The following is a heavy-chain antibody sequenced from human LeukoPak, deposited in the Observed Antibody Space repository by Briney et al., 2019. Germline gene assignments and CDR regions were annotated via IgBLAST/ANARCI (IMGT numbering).Heavy chain of an antibody. Sequence: PGGSLRLSCAASGFTFSSYAMSWVRQAPGKGLEWVSAISGSGGSTSYAASVKGRFTISRDNSKNTLYLQMNSLRAEDTAVYYCAKWIAVALDCFDYWGQGTLVTVSS. D-gene: IGHD6-19*01. CDR2: ISGSGGST. CDR3: AKWIAVALDCFDY. V-gene: IGHV3-23*01. J-gene: IGHJ4*02. CDR1: GFTFSSYA.